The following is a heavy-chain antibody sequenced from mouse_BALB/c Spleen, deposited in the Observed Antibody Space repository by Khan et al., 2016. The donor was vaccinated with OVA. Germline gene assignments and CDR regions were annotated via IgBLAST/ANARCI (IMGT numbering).Heavy chain of an antibody. V-gene: IGHV3-2*02. CDR3: ARNDYYDYDPFPY. Sequence: EVKLLESGPGLVKPSQSLSLTCTVTGYSITSEYAWNWIRQFPGNKLEWMGYINYSGNTRFNPSLKSRTSITRDTSKNQFFLQLNSVTTEYTATYYCARNDYYDYDPFPYWGQGTLVTVSA. J-gene: IGHJ3*01. CDR1: GYSITSEYA. D-gene: IGHD2-4*01. CDR2: INYSGNT.